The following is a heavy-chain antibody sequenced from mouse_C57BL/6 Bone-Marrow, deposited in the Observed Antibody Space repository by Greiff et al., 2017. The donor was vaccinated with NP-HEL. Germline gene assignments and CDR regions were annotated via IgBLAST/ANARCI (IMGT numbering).Heavy chain of an antibody. V-gene: IGHV7-1*01. CDR2: RRNTANDYTT. CDR3: ARDPRWRRGYFEV. CDR1: GFTFSDFY. D-gene: IGHD2-3*01. Sequence: EVKLVESGGGLVQSGRSLRLSCATSGFTFSDFYMEWVRQAPGKGLEWIAARRNTANDYTTEYSASVKGRFIFSRDTSKSILYLQMKALRAEDTSIYYCARDPRWRRGYFEVCGTGTTVTVSS. J-gene: IGHJ1*03.